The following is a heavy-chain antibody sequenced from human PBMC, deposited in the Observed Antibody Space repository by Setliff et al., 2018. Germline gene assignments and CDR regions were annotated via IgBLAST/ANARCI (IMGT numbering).Heavy chain of an antibody. V-gene: IGHV4-39*07. D-gene: IGHD5-18*01. J-gene: IGHJ4*02. CDR1: GGSISSSSYY. CDR3: ARGGYSYGTIMSY. CDR2: IYYSGST. Sequence: SETLSLTCTVSGGSISSSSYYWGWIRQPPGKGLEWIGSIYYSGSTYYNPSLKSRVTISVDTSKNQFSLKLSSVTAADTAVYYCARGGYSYGTIMSYWGQGTLVTVSA.